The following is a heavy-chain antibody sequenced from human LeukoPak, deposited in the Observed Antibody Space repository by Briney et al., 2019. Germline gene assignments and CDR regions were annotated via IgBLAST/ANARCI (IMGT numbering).Heavy chain of an antibody. J-gene: IGHJ4*02. CDR1: GFTFSSYW. CDR2: IKEDGSDK. D-gene: IGHD5-18*01. V-gene: IGHV3-7*01. Sequence: GGSLRLSCAASGFTFSSYWMSWVRQAPGKGLEWVANIKEDGSDKNYVESMKGRFTISRDNAKNSLYLQMNSLRVEDTAVYYCARDAGYGYDRFDYWGQGTQVTVSS. CDR3: ARDAGYGYDRFDY.